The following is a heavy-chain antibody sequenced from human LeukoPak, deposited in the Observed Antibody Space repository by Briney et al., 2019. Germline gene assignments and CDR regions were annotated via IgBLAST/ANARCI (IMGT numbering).Heavy chain of an antibody. CDR3: ASRPRDYGSGSYYNDYFDY. J-gene: IGHJ4*02. CDR1: GFTFSSYA. CDR2: ISYDGSNK. Sequence: PGGSLRLSCAASGFTFSSYAMHWVRQAPGKGLEWVAVISYDGSNKYYADSVKGRFTISRDNSKNTLYLQMNSLRAEDTAVYYCASRPRDYGSGSYYNDYFDYWGQGTLVTVSS. D-gene: IGHD3-10*01. V-gene: IGHV3-30-3*01.